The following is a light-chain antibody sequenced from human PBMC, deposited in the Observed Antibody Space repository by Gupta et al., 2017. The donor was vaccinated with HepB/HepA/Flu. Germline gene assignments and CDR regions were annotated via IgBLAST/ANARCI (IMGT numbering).Light chain of an antibody. CDR2: DVT. Sequence: SALTQPASVSGSPGPSVTISCTGSSSDVGGYKYVSWFQQHPGEAPKVIIYDVTNRPSGVSDRFSGSKSGNTASLTIFGLQAEDEAEYFCTSFTDSNTVLFGGGTKLTVL. CDR1: SSDVGGYKY. CDR3: TSFTDSNTVL. J-gene: IGLJ2*01. V-gene: IGLV2-14*03.